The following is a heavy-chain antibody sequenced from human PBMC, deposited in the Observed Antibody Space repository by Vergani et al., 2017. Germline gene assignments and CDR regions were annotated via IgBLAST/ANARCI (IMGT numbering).Heavy chain of an antibody. CDR3: ARAGEMATIVGFCSQPFDY. D-gene: IGHD5-24*01. J-gene: IGHJ4*02. Sequence: QVQLQESGPGLVKPSETLSLTCTVSGGSISSYYWSWIRQPPGKGLEWIGYIYYSGSTNYNPFLKSRVTISVDTSKNQFSLKLSSVTAADTAVYYCARAGEMATIVGFCSQPFDYWGQGTLVTVSS. CDR2: IYYSGST. V-gene: IGHV4-59*01. CDR1: GGSISSYY.